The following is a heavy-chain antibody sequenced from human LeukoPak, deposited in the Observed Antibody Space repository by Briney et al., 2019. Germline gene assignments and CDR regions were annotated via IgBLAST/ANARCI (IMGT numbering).Heavy chain of an antibody. V-gene: IGHV1-69*13. CDR2: IIPIFGTA. CDR1: GGTFSSYA. D-gene: IGHD4-11*01. J-gene: IGHJ6*03. Sequence: ASVKVSCRASGGTFSSYAISWVRQAPGQGLEWMGGIIPIFGTANYAQKFQGRVTITADESTSTAYMELSSLRSEDTAVYYCARVVSMTTGYYYYYMDVWGKGTTVTVSS. CDR3: ARVVSMTTGYYYYYMDV.